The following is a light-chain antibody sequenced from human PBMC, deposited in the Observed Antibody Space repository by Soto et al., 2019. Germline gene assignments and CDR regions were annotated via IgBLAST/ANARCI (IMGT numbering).Light chain of an antibody. CDR3: QQRSNWWT. V-gene: IGKV3-11*01. Sequence: EIVLTQSPATLSLSPGERATLSCRASQSVSESLAWYQQKPGQAPRLLIYDVSYRATGIPVRFSGGGSGTDFTLTISRLEPEDFAVYFCQQRSNWWTFGQGTKVDIK. J-gene: IGKJ1*01. CDR1: QSVSES. CDR2: DVS.